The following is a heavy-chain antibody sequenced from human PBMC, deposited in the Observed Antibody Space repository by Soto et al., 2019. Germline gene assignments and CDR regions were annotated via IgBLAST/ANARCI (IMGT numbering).Heavy chain of an antibody. CDR3: AKDMRDCSGGSCSPFPYYYCGMDV. CDR2: ISYDGSDR. CDR1: EFTFSTSG. D-gene: IGHD2-15*01. Sequence: QVHLVESGGGVVQPGRSLRLSCAASEFTFSTSGMDWVRQAPGKGLEWVALISYDGSDRFYSDSVKGRFTISRDNSKNTLYLQMSSLRPEDTAVYYCAKDMRDCSGGSCSPFPYYYCGMDVWGQGTTVTVSS. J-gene: IGHJ6*02. V-gene: IGHV3-30*18.